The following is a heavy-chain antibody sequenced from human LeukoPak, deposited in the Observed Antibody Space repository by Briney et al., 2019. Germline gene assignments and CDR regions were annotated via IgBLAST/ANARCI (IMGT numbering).Heavy chain of an antibody. CDR3: AKWDYGDSSDY. CDR1: GFTFDDYA. V-gene: IGHV3-9*01. D-gene: IGHD4-17*01. J-gene: IGHJ4*02. Sequence: GRSLRLSCAASGFTFDDYAMHWVRQAPGKGLEWVSGISWNSGSIGHADSVEGRFTISRDNAKNSLYLQMNSLGAEDTALYYCAKWDYGDSSDYWGQGTLVTVSS. CDR2: ISWNSGSI.